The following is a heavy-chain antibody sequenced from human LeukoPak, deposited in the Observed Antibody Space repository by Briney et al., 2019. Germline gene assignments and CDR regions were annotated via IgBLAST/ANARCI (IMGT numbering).Heavy chain of an antibody. CDR2: INPSAGAT. CDR3: AREQRGGLSGSLGGLFASYHTYYYMDV. J-gene: IGHJ6*03. Sequence: ASVKVSCKASGYTFTMYYIHWVRQAPGQGLEWMGMINPSAGATTYAQRIQGRVTMTRDMSTTTVYIDLRSLRSEDTAVDCWAREQRGGLSGSLGGLFASYHTYYYMDVWGRGTTVTVSS. CDR1: GYTFTMYY. V-gene: IGHV1-46*01. D-gene: IGHD3-16*01.